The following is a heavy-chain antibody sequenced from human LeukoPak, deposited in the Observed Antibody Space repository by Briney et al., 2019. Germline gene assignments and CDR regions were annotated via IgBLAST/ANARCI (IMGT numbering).Heavy chain of an antibody. CDR2: IYSGGST. V-gene: IGHV3-53*01. J-gene: IGHJ4*02. Sequence: GGSLRLSCAASGFIVSRSYMSWVRQAPGKGLEWVSVIYSGGSTYYADSVKGRFTISRDNAKNSLYLQMNSLRAEDTAVYYCASAEYSYGPSGYWGQGTLVTVSS. CDR3: ASAEYSYGPSGY. CDR1: GFIVSRSY. D-gene: IGHD5-18*01.